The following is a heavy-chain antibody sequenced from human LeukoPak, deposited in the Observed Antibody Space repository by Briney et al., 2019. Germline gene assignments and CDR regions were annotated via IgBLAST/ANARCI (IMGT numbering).Heavy chain of an antibody. J-gene: IGHJ4*02. CDR2: ISGSSGST. V-gene: IGHV3-23*01. CDR3: AKIEYSSSGGDY. D-gene: IGHD6-6*01. CDR1: GFTFSSYA. Sequence: GGSLRLSCAASGFTFSSYAMSWVRQAPGKGLEWVSAISGSSGSTYYADSVKGWFTISRDNSKNTLYLQMNSLRAEDTAIYYCAKIEYSSSGGDYWGQGTLVTVSS.